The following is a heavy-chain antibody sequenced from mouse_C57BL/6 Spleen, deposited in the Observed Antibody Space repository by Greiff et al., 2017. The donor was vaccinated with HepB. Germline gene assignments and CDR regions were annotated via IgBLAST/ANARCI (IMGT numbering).Heavy chain of an antibody. D-gene: IGHD1-1*01. V-gene: IGHV3-8*01. Sequence: VQLKESGPGLAKPSQTLSLTCSVTGYSITSDYWNWIRKFPGNKLEYMGYISYSGSTYYNPSLKSRISITRDTSKNQYYLQLNSVTTEDTATYYCARSPSYYGSSPGYFDVWGTGTTVTVSS. CDR3: ARSPSYYGSSPGYFDV. CDR2: ISYSGST. J-gene: IGHJ1*03. CDR1: GYSITSDY.